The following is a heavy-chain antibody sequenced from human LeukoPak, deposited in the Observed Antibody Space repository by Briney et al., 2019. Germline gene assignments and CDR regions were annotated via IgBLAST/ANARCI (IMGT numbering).Heavy chain of an antibody. CDR1: GGSISSSSYY. CDR3: ARGMTTEYSRHAFDI. Sequence: SETLSLTCTVSGGSISSSSYYWGWIRQPPGKGLEWIGSIYYSGSTYYNPSLKSRVTISVDTSKNQFSLKLSSVTAADTAVYYCARGMTTEYSRHAFDIWGQGTMVTVSS. J-gene: IGHJ3*02. D-gene: IGHD4-17*01. CDR2: IYYSGST. V-gene: IGHV4-39*07.